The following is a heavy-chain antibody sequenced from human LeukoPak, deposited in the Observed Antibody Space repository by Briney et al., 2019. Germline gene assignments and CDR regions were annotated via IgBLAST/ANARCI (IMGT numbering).Heavy chain of an antibody. CDR3: AKDQNGPIDY. V-gene: IGHV3-7*01. Sequence: GGSLRLSCAASGFTFSSYWMSWVRQAPGKGLEWVANIKQDGSEKYYADSVKGRFTISRDNSKNTLYLQMNSLRAEDTAVYYCAKDQNGPIDYWGQGTLVTVSS. CDR1: GFTFSSYW. CDR2: IKQDGSEK. J-gene: IGHJ4*02.